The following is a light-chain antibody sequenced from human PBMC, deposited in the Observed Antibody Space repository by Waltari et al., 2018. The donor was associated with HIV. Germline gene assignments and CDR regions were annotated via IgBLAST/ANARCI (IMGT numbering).Light chain of an antibody. CDR2: GTR. CDR3: QSYDSSLSGGV. Sequence: QSVLTQPPSVSGAPGQRVTISCTGSSSNIGAGYDVHWYQQLPGTAPKLLIYGTRHRPPGVPDRFSGSKSCTSASLAITWLQAEDEADYYCQSYDSSLSGGVFGTGTKVTVL. J-gene: IGLJ1*01. V-gene: IGLV1-40*01. CDR1: SSNIGAGYD.